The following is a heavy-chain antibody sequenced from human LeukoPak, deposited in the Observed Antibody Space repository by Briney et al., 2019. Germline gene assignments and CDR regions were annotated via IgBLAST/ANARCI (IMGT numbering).Heavy chain of an antibody. CDR2: ISTSNGNT. CDR1: GYSFTSYG. D-gene: IGHD2-15*01. CDR3: ARDVGQYCSGGSCYSPNPYLQD. J-gene: IGHJ1*01. V-gene: IGHV1-18*01. Sequence: GASVKVSCKTSGYSFTSYGITWVRQAPGQGLEWMGWISTSNGNTNYAQKLQGRVTMTTDTSTTTAYMEMRSLRSDDTAVYYCARDVGQYCSGGSCYSPNPYLQDWGQGTLVTVSS.